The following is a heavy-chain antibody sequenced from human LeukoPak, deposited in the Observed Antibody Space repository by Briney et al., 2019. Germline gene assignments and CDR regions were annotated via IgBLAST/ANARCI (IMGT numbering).Heavy chain of an antibody. V-gene: IGHV3-73*01. CDR2: IRSKANSYAT. D-gene: IGHD5-24*01. J-gene: IGHJ4*02. CDR3: TRPGGYNGPDY. CDR1: GFTFSDSA. Sequence: GGSLRLSCAASGFTFSDSAMHWVRQASGKGLEWVGRIRSKANSYATAYAASVKGRFTISRDDSKNTAYLQMNSLKTEDTAVYYCTRPGGYNGPDYWGQGTLVTVSS.